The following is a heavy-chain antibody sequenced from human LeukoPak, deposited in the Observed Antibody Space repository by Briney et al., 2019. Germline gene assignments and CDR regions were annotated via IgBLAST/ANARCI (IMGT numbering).Heavy chain of an antibody. J-gene: IGHJ3*02. D-gene: IGHD3-10*01. CDR2: IIPIFGTA. CDR3: ARVMVRGVRGAFDI. Sequence: PLASVKVSCKASGGTFSSYAISWVRQAPGQGLEWMGGIIPIFGTANYAQKFQGRVTITADESTSTAYMELSSLRSEDTAVYYCARVMVRGVRGAFDIWGQGTMVTVSS. CDR1: GGTFSSYA. V-gene: IGHV1-69*01.